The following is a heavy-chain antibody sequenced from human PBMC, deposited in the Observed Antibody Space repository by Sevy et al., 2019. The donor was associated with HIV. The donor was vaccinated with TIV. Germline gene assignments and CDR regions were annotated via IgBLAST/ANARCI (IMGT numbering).Heavy chain of an antibody. CDR3: ARDRVPTTGPSIFYYYMDV. V-gene: IGHV1-18*01. J-gene: IGHJ6*03. CDR2: ISGYNGNT. CDR1: GYTFTSYG. Sequence: ASVKVSCKASGYTFTSYGISWVRQAPGQGLEWMGWISGYNGNTNYTLKLQGRVTMTTDTSTSTAYMELRSLRSDDTAVYYCARDRVPTTGPSIFYYYMDVWGKGTTVTVSS. D-gene: IGHD1-1*01.